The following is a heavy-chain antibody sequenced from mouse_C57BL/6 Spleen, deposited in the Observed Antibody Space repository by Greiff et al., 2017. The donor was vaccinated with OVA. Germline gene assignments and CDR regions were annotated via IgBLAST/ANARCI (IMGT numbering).Heavy chain of an antibody. Sequence: QVQLKQPGAELVRPGTSVTLSCKASGYTFTSYWMHWVKQRPGQGLEWIGVIDPSDSYTNYNQKFKGQATLTVDTSSSTAYKQLSSLTSEDSAVYYCAREISGSSYRDDWGQGTTLTVSS. D-gene: IGHD1-1*01. CDR3: AREISGSSYRDD. CDR2: IDPSDSYT. J-gene: IGHJ2*01. CDR1: GYTFTSYW. V-gene: IGHV1-59*01.